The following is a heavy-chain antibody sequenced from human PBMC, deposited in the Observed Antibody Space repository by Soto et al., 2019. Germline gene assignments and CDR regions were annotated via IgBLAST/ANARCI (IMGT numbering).Heavy chain of an antibody. V-gene: IGHV1-2*04. Sequence: ASVKVSCKASGYTFTDYYMHWVRQAPGQGLEWMGWINPNSGGTNYAQKFQGWVTMTRDTSISTAYMELSRLRSDDTAVYYCARGSLVVAATPWYYYYYGMDVWGQGTTVTVS. J-gene: IGHJ6*02. CDR1: GYTFTDYY. D-gene: IGHD2-15*01. CDR2: INPNSGGT. CDR3: ARGSLVVAATPWYYYYYGMDV.